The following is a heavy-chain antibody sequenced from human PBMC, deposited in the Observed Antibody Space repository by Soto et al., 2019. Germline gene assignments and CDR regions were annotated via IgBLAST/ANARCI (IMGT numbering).Heavy chain of an antibody. J-gene: IGHJ4*02. V-gene: IGHV3-73*01. CDR1: GFTFSGSA. Sequence: GGSLRLSCAASGFTFSGSAMHWVRQASGKGLEWVGRIRSKANSYATAYAASVKGRFTISRDDSKNTAYLQMNSLKTEDTAVYYCTRPTYSRIDYCGQGTLVPVSS. CDR2: IRSKANSYAT. D-gene: IGHD1-26*01. CDR3: TRPTYSRIDY.